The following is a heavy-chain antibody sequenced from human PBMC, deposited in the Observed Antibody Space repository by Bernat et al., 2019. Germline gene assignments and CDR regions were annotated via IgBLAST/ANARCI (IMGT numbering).Heavy chain of an antibody. CDR1: GFTFRNYA. D-gene: IGHD3-3*01. V-gene: IGHV3-30*04. Sequence: QVQLVESGGDVVQPGRSLRLSCVASGFTFRNYAMHWVRQAPGKGLEWVTIVSDDGTTKHYADSVKGRFTISRDNSKNTLYLQMNSLRVEDTAVYYCARSNYDFWSGYRANYYYYGMDVWGQGTTVTVSS. J-gene: IGHJ6*02. CDR3: ARSNYDFWSGYRANYYYYGMDV. CDR2: VSDDGTTK.